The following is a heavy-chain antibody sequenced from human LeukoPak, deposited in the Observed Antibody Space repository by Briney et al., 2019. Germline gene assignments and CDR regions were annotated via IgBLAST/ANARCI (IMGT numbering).Heavy chain of an antibody. CDR2: ISGSGGSK. D-gene: IGHD3-16*01. CDR1: GFTFSSYA. V-gene: IGHV3-23*01. J-gene: IGHJ4*02. CDR3: AKDWGFGWY. Sequence: GGSLRLSCAASGFTFSSYAMSWVRQAPGKGLEWGSAISGSGGSKYYADSVRGRFTISTDNSKTKLYLQMNSLNAAATSVYYCAKDWGFGWYCGQGTLVTVSS.